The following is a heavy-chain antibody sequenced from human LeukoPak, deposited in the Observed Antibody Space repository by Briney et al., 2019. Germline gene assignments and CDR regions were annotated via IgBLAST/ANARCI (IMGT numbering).Heavy chain of an antibody. D-gene: IGHD2-21*01. CDR1: GESISGFY. Sequence: SETLSLTCTVSGESISGFYWTWIRQPPGKGLEWIGYIYYSGSTNYNPSLKSRVTISVDTSKNQFSLKLSSVTAADTAVYYCARGVVIAPQTFDYWGQGTLVTVSS. CDR2: IYYSGST. J-gene: IGHJ4*02. V-gene: IGHV4-59*01. CDR3: ARGVVIAPQTFDY.